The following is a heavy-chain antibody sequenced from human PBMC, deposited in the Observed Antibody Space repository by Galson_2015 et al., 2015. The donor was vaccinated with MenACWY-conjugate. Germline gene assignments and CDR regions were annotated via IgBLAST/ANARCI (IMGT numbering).Heavy chain of an antibody. Sequence: SLRLSCAASGFTFSSYAMHWVRQAPGKGLEYVSAISSDGGTTYYTDSVKGRFTISRDNSKNTLYLQVSSLRAEDTAVYYCVKTKLVLFDYWGKGTTVIVSS. V-gene: IGHV3-64D*06. CDR2: ISSDGGTT. CDR3: VKTKLVLFDY. D-gene: IGHD3-9*01. CDR1: GFTFSSYA. J-gene: IGHJ6*04.